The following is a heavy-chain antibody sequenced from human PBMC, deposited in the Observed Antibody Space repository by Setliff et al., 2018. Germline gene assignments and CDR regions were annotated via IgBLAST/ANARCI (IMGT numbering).Heavy chain of an antibody. CDR1: GGTFGDYA. CDR2: INPGGGSG. CDR3: ARDGVAAADRKGSFEY. J-gene: IGHJ4*02. D-gene: IGHD6-13*01. Sequence: AAVQVSCQASGGTFGDYAISWVRQAPGQELEWMGIINPGGGSGSIVEKFEGRVNMTRDTSTSNVYMDLTGLTTEETAVYYCARDGVAAADRKGSFEYWGQGTLVTVSS. V-gene: IGHV1-46*01.